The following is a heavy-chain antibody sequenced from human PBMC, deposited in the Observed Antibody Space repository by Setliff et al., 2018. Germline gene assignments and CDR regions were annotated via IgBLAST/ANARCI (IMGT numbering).Heavy chain of an antibody. CDR3: ARHLTHGAIGIAVAGIGDY. CDR2: VSYDRNYK. CDR1: GFTFSDCA. V-gene: IGHV3-30-3*01. Sequence: GGSLRLSCAASGFTFSDCAMHWVRQAPGKGLEWVAVVSYDRNYKYYADSVKGRFTISRDNAKNSLYLRMNSLRVEDTAVYYCARHLTHGAIGIAVAGIGDYWGQGTLVTVSS. D-gene: IGHD6-19*01. J-gene: IGHJ4*02.